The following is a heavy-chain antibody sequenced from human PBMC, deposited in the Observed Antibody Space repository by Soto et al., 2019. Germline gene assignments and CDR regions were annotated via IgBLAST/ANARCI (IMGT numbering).Heavy chain of an antibody. Sequence: ASVKVSWKASGYTFTSYGISWVRQAPGQGLEWMGWISAYNGNTNYAQKLQGRVTMTTDTSTSTAYMELRSLRSDDTAVYYCAMMNSNPTFLFSYGMDVWGQGTTVTVSS. D-gene: IGHD4-4*01. J-gene: IGHJ6*02. CDR3: AMMNSNPTFLFSYGMDV. CDR2: ISAYNGNT. V-gene: IGHV1-18*01. CDR1: GYTFTSYG.